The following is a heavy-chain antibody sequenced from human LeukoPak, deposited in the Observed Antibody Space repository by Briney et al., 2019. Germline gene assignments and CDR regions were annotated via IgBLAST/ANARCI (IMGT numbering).Heavy chain of an antibody. J-gene: IGHJ4*02. Sequence: SETLSLTCTVSGVSISSYYWSWIRQPPGKGLEGIGYIYYSGSTNYNPSLKSRVTISVDPSKNQFSLRLSSVTAADTAVYYCARRMIAVAGYYFDYWGPGTLVTVSS. V-gene: IGHV4-59*08. CDR1: GVSISSYY. CDR2: IYYSGST. D-gene: IGHD6-19*01. CDR3: ARRMIAVAGYYFDY.